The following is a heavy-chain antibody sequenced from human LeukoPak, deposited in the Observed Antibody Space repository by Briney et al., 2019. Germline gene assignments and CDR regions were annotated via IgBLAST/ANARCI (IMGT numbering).Heavy chain of an antibody. Sequence: GASVKVSCKVSGYTLTELSMHWVRQAPGQGLEWMGIINPSGGSTSYAQKFQGRVTMTRDMSTSTVYMELSSLRSEDTAVYYCARGSGDDFWSGYVSPLWRGYFDYWGQGTLVTVSS. CDR3: ARGSGDDFWSGYVSPLWRGYFDY. V-gene: IGHV1-46*01. CDR1: GYTLTELS. J-gene: IGHJ4*02. CDR2: INPSGGST. D-gene: IGHD3-3*01.